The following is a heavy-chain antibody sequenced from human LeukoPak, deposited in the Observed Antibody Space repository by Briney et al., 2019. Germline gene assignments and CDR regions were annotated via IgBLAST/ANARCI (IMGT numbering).Heavy chain of an antibody. J-gene: IGHJ4*02. CDR2: IWYDGSNK. Sequence: QPGRSLRLSCAASGFTFSSYGMHWLRQAPGKGLEGVAVIWYDGSNKYYADSVKGRFTISRDNSKNTLYLQMNSRRAEDTAVYYCARLFTAMAPFDYWGQGTLVTVSS. D-gene: IGHD5-18*01. V-gene: IGHV3-33*01. CDR1: GFTFSSYG. CDR3: ARLFTAMAPFDY.